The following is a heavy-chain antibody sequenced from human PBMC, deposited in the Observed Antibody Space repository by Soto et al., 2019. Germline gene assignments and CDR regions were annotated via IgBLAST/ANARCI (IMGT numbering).Heavy chain of an antibody. V-gene: IGHV5-51*01. Sequence: HGESLKISCKGSGYSFTSYWIGWVRQMPGKGLEWMGIIYPGDSDTRYSPSFQGQVTISADKSISTAYLQWSSLKASDTAMYYCARPGWFDSSGWPYYFDYWGQGTLVTVSS. CDR1: GYSFTSYW. CDR2: IYPGDSDT. CDR3: ARPGWFDSSGWPYYFDY. J-gene: IGHJ4*02. D-gene: IGHD6-19*01.